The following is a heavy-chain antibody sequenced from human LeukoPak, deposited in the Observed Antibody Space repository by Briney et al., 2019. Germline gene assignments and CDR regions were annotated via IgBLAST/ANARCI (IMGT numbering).Heavy chain of an antibody. D-gene: IGHD2-2*01. CDR1: GYTFIGYY. Sequence: GASVKVSCKASGYTFIGYYMHWVRQAPGQGLEWMGGINPNSGDTNYAQKFQDRVTMTRDTSISTAYMELSRLRPDDTAVYYCALHTAAVTVFDFWGQGTLVSVSS. J-gene: IGHJ4*02. CDR2: INPNSGDT. V-gene: IGHV1-2*02. CDR3: ALHTAAVTVFDF.